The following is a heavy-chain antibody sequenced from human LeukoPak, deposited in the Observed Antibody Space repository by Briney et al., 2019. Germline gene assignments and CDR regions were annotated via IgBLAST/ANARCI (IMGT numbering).Heavy chain of an antibody. CDR3: ARDRSSAAAGSGY. D-gene: IGHD6-13*01. V-gene: IGHV3-53*01. CDR1: GFTVSSNY. CDR2: IYSGGST. Sequence: AGGSLRLSCAASGFTVSSNYMSWVRQAPGKGLEWVSVIYSGGSTYYADSVKGRFTISRDNSKNTLYLQMNSLRAEDTAVYYCARDRSSAAAGSGYWGQGTLVTVSS. J-gene: IGHJ4*02.